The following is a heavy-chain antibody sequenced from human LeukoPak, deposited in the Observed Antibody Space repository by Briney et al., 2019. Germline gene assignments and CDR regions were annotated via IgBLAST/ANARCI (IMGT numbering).Heavy chain of an antibody. Sequence: SVKVSCKASGYTFTSYGISWVRQAPGQGLEWMGRIIPIFGTANYAQKFQGRVTITTDESTSTAYMELSSLRSEDTAVYYCAREITLYYYDSSGYYDAFDIWGQGTMVTVSS. J-gene: IGHJ3*02. V-gene: IGHV1-69*05. CDR1: GYTFTSYG. CDR2: IIPIFGTA. CDR3: AREITLYYYDSSGYYDAFDI. D-gene: IGHD3-22*01.